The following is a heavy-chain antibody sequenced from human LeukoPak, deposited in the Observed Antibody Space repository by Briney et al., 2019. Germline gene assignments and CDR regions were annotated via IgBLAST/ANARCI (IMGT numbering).Heavy chain of an antibody. D-gene: IGHD5-12*01. Sequence: GGSLRLSCTASGSSFSDYYMNWIRQAPGKGLEWLSYISSSGNTRHHADSVKGRFTISRDNAKNSLYLQMDSLRPEDTAVYYCARAPDSGYEDNWGQGTLVTVSS. J-gene: IGHJ4*02. V-gene: IGHV3-11*01. CDR2: ISSSGNTR. CDR3: ARAPDSGYEDN. CDR1: GSSFSDYY.